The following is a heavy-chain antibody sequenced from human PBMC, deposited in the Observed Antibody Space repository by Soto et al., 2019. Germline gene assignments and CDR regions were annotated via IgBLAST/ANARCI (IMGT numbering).Heavy chain of an antibody. J-gene: IGHJ5*02. V-gene: IGHV3-23*01. D-gene: IGHD6-19*01. CDR1: GFTFSSYA. Sequence: GGSLRLSCAASGFTFSSYAMSWVRQAPGKGLEWVSAISGSGGSTYYADSVKGRFTISRDNSKNTLYLQMNSLRAEDTAVYYCANLLSARSIAVAGFDPWGQGTLVTVSS. CDR3: ANLLSARSIAVAGFDP. CDR2: ISGSGGST.